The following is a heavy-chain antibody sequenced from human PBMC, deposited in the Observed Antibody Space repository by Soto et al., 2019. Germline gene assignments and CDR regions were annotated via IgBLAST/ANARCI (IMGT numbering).Heavy chain of an antibody. CDR3: ARRSTTVVDAFDI. CDR2: INVDNGNT. D-gene: IGHD4-17*01. V-gene: IGHV1-3*01. Sequence: ASVKVSCKASGYTFTNYAIHWVRQAPGQRLEWMGWINVDNGNTKNSQSFQGRVTITRDTSASTAYLQWSSLKASDTAMYYCARRSTTVVDAFDIWGQGTMVTVSS. CDR1: GYTFTNYA. J-gene: IGHJ3*02.